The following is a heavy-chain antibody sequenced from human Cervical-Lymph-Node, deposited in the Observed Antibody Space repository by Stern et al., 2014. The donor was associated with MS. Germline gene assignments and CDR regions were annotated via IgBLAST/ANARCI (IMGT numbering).Heavy chain of an antibody. J-gene: IGHJ4*02. V-gene: IGHV4-59*01. CDR3: ARNSAFYYESSGYSPYYFDS. CDR2: INYNGNT. CDR1: GGSIGGYY. D-gene: IGHD3-22*01. Sequence: VQLVESGPGLVKPSETLSLTCNVSGGSIGGYYWSWVRQSPGKGLEWIGYINYNGNTDYNPSLKSRVTISVDTSKSQFSLKVTSVTPADAAVYYCARNSAFYYESSGYSPYYFDSWGQGTLVTVSS.